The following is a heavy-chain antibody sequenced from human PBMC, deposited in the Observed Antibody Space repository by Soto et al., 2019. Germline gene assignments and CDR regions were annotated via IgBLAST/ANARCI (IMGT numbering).Heavy chain of an antibody. CDR1: GSTVDDYA. CDR2: IFWIGGGT. CDR3: AREGGKYDFWSGLDYYYGMDV. Sequence: PGRSLRLSCVVSGSTVDDYAMHWVRQVPGKGLEWVSGIFWIGGGTGYADSVKGRFTISRDNAKNSLYLQMNSLRDEDTAVYYCAREGGKYDFWSGLDYYYGMDVWGQGTTVTVSS. J-gene: IGHJ6*02. V-gene: IGHV3-9*01. D-gene: IGHD3-3*01.